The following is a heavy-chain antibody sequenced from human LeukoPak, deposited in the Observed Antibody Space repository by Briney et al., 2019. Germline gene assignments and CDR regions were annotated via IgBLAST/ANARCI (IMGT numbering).Heavy chain of an antibody. J-gene: IGHJ3*02. CDR3: AKCRPRVVVPAAMLAFDI. CDR2: ISWNSGSI. CDR1: GFTFDDYA. D-gene: IGHD2-2*01. V-gene: IGHV3-9*01. Sequence: PGGSLRLSCAASGFTFDDYAMHWVRQAPGKGLEWVSGISWNSGSIGYADSVKGRFTISRDNAKNSLYLQMNSLRAEDTALYYCAKCRPRVVVPAAMLAFDIWGQGTMVTVSS.